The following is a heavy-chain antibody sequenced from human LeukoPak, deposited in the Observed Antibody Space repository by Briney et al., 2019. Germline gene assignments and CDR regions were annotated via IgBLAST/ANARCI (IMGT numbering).Heavy chain of an antibody. CDR3: ASWYDSSGYISRSYFDY. Sequence: SVKVSCKASGGTFSSYAISWVRQAPGQGLEWMGGIIPIFGTANYAQKFQGRVTITADEPTSTAYMELSSLRSEDTAVYYCASWYDSSGYISRSYFDYWGQGTLVTVSS. V-gene: IGHV1-69*13. CDR1: GGTFSSYA. D-gene: IGHD3-22*01. J-gene: IGHJ4*02. CDR2: IIPIFGTA.